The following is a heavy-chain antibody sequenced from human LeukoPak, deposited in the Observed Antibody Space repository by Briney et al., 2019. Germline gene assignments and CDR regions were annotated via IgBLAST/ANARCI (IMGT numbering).Heavy chain of an antibody. Sequence: PSETLSLTCTVSGGSISSSSYYWGWIRQAPGKGLDWVSYISSSYTNYADSVKGRFTISRDNAKNSLYLQMNSLRAEDTAIYYCARIRGNYRFDYWGQGTLVTVSS. J-gene: IGHJ4*02. CDR2: ISSSYT. D-gene: IGHD1-7*01. V-gene: IGHV3-11*03. CDR3: ARIRGNYRFDY. CDR1: GGSISSSSYY.